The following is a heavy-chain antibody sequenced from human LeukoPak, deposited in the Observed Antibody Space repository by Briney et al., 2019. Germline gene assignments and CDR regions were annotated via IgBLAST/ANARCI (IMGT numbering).Heavy chain of an antibody. J-gene: IGHJ3*02. Sequence: GGSLRLSCAASGFTFSSYSINWLRQAPGKGLEGVSYISSSSGTIYYADSVKGRFIIYRDNAKNSLYLQMNSLRAEDTAVYYCARDLRPDTQLEADAFDIWGQGTMVTVS. V-gene: IGHV3-48*01. D-gene: IGHD1-1*01. CDR2: ISSSSGTI. CDR3: ARDLRPDTQLEADAFDI. CDR1: GFTFSSYS.